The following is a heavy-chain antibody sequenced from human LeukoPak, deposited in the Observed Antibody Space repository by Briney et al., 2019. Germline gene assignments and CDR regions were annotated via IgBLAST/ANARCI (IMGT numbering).Heavy chain of an antibody. Sequence: PGGSLRLSCAASGFTFDGYAMHWVRQAPGKGLEWVSGISRNSGSIGYADSVKGRFTISRDYAKNSLYLQMNSLRAEDTALYYCAKGLHDYGDHRRDGMDVWGQGTTVTVSS. V-gene: IGHV3-9*01. CDR3: AKGLHDYGDHRRDGMDV. CDR1: GFTFDGYA. CDR2: ISRNSGSI. J-gene: IGHJ6*02. D-gene: IGHD4-17*01.